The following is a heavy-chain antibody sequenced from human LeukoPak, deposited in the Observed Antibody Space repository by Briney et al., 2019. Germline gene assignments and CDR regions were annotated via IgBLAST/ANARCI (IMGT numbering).Heavy chain of an antibody. V-gene: IGHV3-23*01. CDR1: GFTFSSYA. J-gene: IGHJ4*02. D-gene: IGHD3-22*01. Sequence: GGSLRLSCAASGFTFSSYAMSWVRQAPGKGLEWVSAISGSGGSTYYADSVRGRFTISRDNSKNTLYLQMNSLRAEDTAVYYCARLLVAADHAYYYDSSGSQGGDYWGQGTLVTVSS. CDR2: ISGSGGST. CDR3: ARLLVAADHAYYYDSSGSQGGDY.